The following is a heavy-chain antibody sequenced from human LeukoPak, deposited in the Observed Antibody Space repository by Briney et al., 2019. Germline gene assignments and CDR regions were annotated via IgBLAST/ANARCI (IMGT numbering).Heavy chain of an antibody. D-gene: IGHD6-19*01. V-gene: IGHV3-48*01. CDR2: INYNSDTI. CDR1: GFTFNTYS. CDR3: ARDRGSQQWLAPNYYYGMDV. J-gene: IGHJ6*02. Sequence: PGGSLRLSCAASGFTFNTYSMNWVRQAPGKGPEWLSHINYNSDTIYYADSVKGRFTISRDNSKNTLYLQMNSLRAEDTAVYYCARDRGSQQWLAPNYYYGMDVWGQGTTVTVSS.